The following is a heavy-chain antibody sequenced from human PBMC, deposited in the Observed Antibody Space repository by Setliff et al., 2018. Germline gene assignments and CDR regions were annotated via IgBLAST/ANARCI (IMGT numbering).Heavy chain of an antibody. CDR3: STRTVAARSLDT. Sequence: GGSLRLSCAASGFTFNTHAMHWVRQAPGKGLEWVSNIKQDGSEKHYVDSVKGRFTISRDNAKNSLYLQLNSLRAEDTAVYYCSTRTVAARSLDTWGQGTLVTVSS. CDR2: IKQDGSEK. D-gene: IGHD6-13*01. J-gene: IGHJ5*02. V-gene: IGHV3-7*01. CDR1: GFTFNTHA.